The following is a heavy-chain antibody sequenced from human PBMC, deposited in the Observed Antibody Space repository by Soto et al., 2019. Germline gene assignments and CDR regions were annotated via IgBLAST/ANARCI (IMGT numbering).Heavy chain of an antibody. V-gene: IGHV4-34*01. CDR1: GGSFSGYY. D-gene: IGHD1-26*01. CDR3: AREWGIVDTYYMDV. Sequence: SETLSLTCAVYGGSFSGYYWSWIRQPPGKGLEWIGEINHSGSTNYNPSLKSRVTISVDTSKNQFSLKLSSVTAADTAVYYCAREWGIVDTYYMDVWGKGTTVTVSS. CDR2: INHSGST. J-gene: IGHJ6*03.